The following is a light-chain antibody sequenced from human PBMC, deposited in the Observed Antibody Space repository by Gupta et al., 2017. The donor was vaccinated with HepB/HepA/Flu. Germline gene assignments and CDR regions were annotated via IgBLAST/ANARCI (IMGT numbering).Light chain of an antibody. CDR3: SSSTSTPTIVV. J-gene: IGLJ2*01. CDR1: GSDLGDFDH. V-gene: IGLV2-14*03. CDR2: DVI. Sequence: SALTQPASVSGSPGPSITISYTGTGSDLGDFDHVACYHQHPGSAPKLLISDVINRPSGVAARFSGSKSGNTASLTTTGLQAEEEDDYYCSSSTSTPTIVVFGGGTKVTVL.